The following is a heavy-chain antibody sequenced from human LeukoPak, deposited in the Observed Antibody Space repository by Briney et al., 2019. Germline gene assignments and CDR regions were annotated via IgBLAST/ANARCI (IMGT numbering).Heavy chain of an antibody. Sequence: GGSLRLSCAASGFTVSSNYMSWVRQAPGKGLEWVSVIYSGGSTYYADSVKGRITISRDNAKNSLYLQMNSLRAEDTAVYYCARVPNCSGGSCSHFDYWGQGTLVTVSS. CDR2: IYSGGST. CDR1: GFTVSSNY. D-gene: IGHD2-15*01. V-gene: IGHV3-53*01. CDR3: ARVPNCSGGSCSHFDY. J-gene: IGHJ4*02.